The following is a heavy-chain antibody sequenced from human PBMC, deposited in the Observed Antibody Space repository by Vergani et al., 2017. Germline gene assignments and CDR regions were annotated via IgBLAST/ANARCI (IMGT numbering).Heavy chain of an antibody. J-gene: IGHJ4*02. D-gene: IGHD2-2*01. V-gene: IGHV4-34*01. Sequence: QVQLQQWGAGLLKPSETLSLTCAVYGGSFSGYYWSWIRQPPGKGLEWIGEINHSGSTNYNPSLKSRVTISVDTSKNQFSLKLSSVTAADTAVYYCARGACSSTSGYDYWGQGTLVTVSS. CDR2: INHSGST. CDR1: GGSFSGYY. CDR3: ARGACSSTSGYDY.